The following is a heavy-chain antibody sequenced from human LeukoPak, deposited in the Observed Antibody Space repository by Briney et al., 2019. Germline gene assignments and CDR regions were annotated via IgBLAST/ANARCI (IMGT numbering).Heavy chain of an antibody. CDR2: INHSGST. CDR1: GGSFSGYY. Sequence: PSETLSLTCAVYGGSFSGYYWSWIRQPPGKGLEWIGEINHSGSTNYNPSLKSRVTISVDTSKNQFSLKLSSVTAADTAVYYCARAYGSGSEYYFDYWGQGTLVTVSS. CDR3: ARAYGSGSEYYFDY. V-gene: IGHV4-34*01. D-gene: IGHD3-10*01. J-gene: IGHJ4*02.